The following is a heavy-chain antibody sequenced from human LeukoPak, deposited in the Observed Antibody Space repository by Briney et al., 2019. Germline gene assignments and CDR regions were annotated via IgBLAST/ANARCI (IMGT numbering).Heavy chain of an antibody. J-gene: IGHJ6*03. CDR1: GGSISSYY. D-gene: IGHD2-2*01. Sequence: PSETLSLTCTVSGGSISSYYWGWIRQPPGKGLEWIGSIYYSGSTYYNPSLKSRVTISVDTSKNQFSLKLSSVTAADTAVYYCATTDAVGYYYYMDVWGKGTTVTISS. CDR3: ATTDAVGYYYYMDV. CDR2: IYYSGST. V-gene: IGHV4-39*01.